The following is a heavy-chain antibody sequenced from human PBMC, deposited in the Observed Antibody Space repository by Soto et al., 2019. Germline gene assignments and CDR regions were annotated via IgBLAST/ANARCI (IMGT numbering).Heavy chain of an antibody. CDR2: ISSSSSYI. V-gene: IGHV3-21*01. D-gene: IGHD3-9*01. CDR1: GFTFSSYS. CDR3: ARDHPGNAIFFYGMDV. Sequence: PGGSLRLSCAASGFTFSSYSMNWVRQAPGKGLEWVSSISSSSSYIYYADSVKGRFTISRDNAKNSLYLQMNSLRAEDTAVYYCARDHPGNAIFFYGMDVWGQGTTVTVSS. J-gene: IGHJ6*02.